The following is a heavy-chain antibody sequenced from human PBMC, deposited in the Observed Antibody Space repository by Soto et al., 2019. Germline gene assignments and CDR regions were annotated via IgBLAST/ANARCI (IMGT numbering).Heavy chain of an antibody. J-gene: IGHJ4*02. CDR1: GLTFMSYA. D-gene: IGHD5-18*01. CDR2: ISDSGGST. Sequence: HPGGSLRLSCAASGLTFMSYAMSWVRQAPGKGLEWVSVISDSGGSTYYADSVKGRFTISRDNSKNTVYLQMNSLRGEDTAVYYCAKFPTRGYSYGYLDYWGQGTLVTVSS. V-gene: IGHV3-23*01. CDR3: AKFPTRGYSYGYLDY.